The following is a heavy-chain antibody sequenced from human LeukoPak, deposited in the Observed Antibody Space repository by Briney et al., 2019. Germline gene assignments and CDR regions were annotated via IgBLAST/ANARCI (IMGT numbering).Heavy chain of an antibody. CDR3: ARDSARSVAGMEY. CDR2: IYYSGST. D-gene: IGHD6-19*01. Sequence: SETLSLTCAVYGGSFSGYYWSWIRQHPGKGLEWIGYIYYSGSTYYNPSLKSRVTISVDTSKNQFSLKLSSVTAADTAVYYCARDSARSVAGMEYWGQGTLVTVSS. J-gene: IGHJ4*02. V-gene: IGHV4-31*11. CDR1: GGSFSGYY.